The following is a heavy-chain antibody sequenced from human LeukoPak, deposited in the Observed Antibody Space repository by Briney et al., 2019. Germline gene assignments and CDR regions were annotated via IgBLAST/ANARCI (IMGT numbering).Heavy chain of an antibody. J-gene: IGHJ6*03. CDR1: GYTFTSYD. CDR3: ARGARGVLRYFDWLPNYYYYYMDV. V-gene: IGHV1-8*01. D-gene: IGHD3-9*01. CDR2: MNPNSGNT. Sequence: ASVKVSCKASGYTFTSYDINWVRQATGQGLEWMGWMNPNSGNTGYAQKFQGRVTMTRNTSISTAYMELSSLRSEDTAVYYCARGARGVLRYFDWLPNYYYYYMDVWGKGTTVTISS.